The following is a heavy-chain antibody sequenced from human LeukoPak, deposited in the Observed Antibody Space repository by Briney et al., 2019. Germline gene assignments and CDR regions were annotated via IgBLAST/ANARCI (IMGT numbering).Heavy chain of an antibody. D-gene: IGHD2-2*01. CDR3: ARWGYCSSTSCSDY. CDR2: ISTGSSTI. J-gene: IGHJ4*02. CDR1: GFTFSSYS. Sequence: PGGSLRLSCAASGFTFSSYSMDWVRQAPGKGLEWVSYISTGSSTIYYADSVKGRFTISRDNAKNSLYLQMNSLRAEDTAVYYCARWGYCSSTSCSDYWGQGTLVTVSS. V-gene: IGHV3-48*04.